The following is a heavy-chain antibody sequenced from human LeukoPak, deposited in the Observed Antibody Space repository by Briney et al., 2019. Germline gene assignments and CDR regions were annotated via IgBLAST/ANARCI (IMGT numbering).Heavy chain of an antibody. J-gene: IGHJ4*02. Sequence: PGGALRLSCAASGFTFSDYYMSWIRQAPGKGLEGVSYISGSGTTIYYGDSVKGRFTISRDNAKNSVYLQMNSLRAEDTAVYYCVRVSSWYNIGDYWGQGALVTVSS. CDR2: ISGSGTTI. CDR3: VRVSSWYNIGDY. D-gene: IGHD6-13*01. CDR1: GFTFSDYY. V-gene: IGHV3-11*01.